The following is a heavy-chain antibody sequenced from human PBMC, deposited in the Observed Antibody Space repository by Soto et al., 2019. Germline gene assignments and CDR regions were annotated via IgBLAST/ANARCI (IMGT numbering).Heavy chain of an antibody. Sequence: QVHLVQSGAEVKKPGASVKVSCQGSGYAFTTYGITWVRQAPGQGLEWMGWISAHNGNTNYAQKLEGRVTVTRDTSTSTANMELRSLRYDDTAVYYFARGRYGDYWGQGALVTVSS. V-gene: IGHV1-18*01. CDR2: ISAHNGNT. CDR1: GYAFTTYG. CDR3: ARGRYGDY. D-gene: IGHD1-1*01. J-gene: IGHJ4*02.